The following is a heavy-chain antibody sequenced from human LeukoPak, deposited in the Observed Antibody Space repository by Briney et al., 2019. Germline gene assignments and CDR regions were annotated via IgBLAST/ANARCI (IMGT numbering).Heavy chain of an antibody. V-gene: IGHV4-59*01. CDR3: ARDTSSGWYDY. CDR1: GVSISSYY. D-gene: IGHD6-19*01. Sequence: SETLSLTCTVSGVSISSYYWSWIRQPPGKGLEWIGYIYYSGSTNYNPSLKSRVTISVDTSKNQFSPKLSSVTAADTAVYYCARDTSSGWYDYWGQGTLVTVSS. CDR2: IYYSGST. J-gene: IGHJ4*02.